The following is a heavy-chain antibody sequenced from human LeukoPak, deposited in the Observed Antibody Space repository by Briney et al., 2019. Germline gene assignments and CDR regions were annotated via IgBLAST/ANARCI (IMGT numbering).Heavy chain of an antibody. D-gene: IGHD2/OR15-2a*01. V-gene: IGHV1-24*01. CDR3: ATGVIDYYGMDV. J-gene: IGHJ6*02. CDR2: FDPEDGET. Sequence: ASVKVSCKVSGYTLTELSMHWVRQAPGKGLEWMGGFDPEDGETIYAQKFQGRVTMTEDTSTDTAYMELSSLRSEDTAVYYCATGVIDYYGMDVWGQEATVTVSS. CDR1: GYTLTELS.